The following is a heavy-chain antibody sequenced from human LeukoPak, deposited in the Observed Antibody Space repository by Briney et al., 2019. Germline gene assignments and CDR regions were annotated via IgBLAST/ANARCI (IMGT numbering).Heavy chain of an antibody. CDR3: ARGARYCSSTSCYTSPPGY. CDR2: INPNSGNT. CDR1: GYTFTGYY. J-gene: IGHJ4*02. Sequence: GASVKVSCKASGYTFTGYYMHWVRQAPGQGLEWMGWINPNSGNTGYAQKFQGRVTMTRNTSISTAYMELSSLRSEDTAVYYCARGARYCSSTSCYTSPPGYWGQGTLVTVS. V-gene: IGHV1-8*02. D-gene: IGHD2-2*02.